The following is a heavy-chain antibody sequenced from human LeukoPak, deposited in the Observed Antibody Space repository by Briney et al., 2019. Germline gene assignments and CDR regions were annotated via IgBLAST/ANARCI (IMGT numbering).Heavy chain of an antibody. CDR3: ARDNDSRDPPHFDY. CDR2: IIPIFGTA. D-gene: IGHD3-16*01. Sequence: GASVKVSCKASGGTFSNYAINCVRQAPGQGLERMGGIIPIFGTANYAQKFRGRVTITADKSTRTAYMELSSLRSEDTAVYYCARDNDSRDPPHFDYWGQGTLVTVSS. CDR1: GGTFSNYA. J-gene: IGHJ4*02. V-gene: IGHV1-69*06.